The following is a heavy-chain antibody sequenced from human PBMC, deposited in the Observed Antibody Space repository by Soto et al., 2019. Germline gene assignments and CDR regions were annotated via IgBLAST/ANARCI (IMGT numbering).Heavy chain of an antibody. CDR1: GFSVSTSREG. D-gene: IGHD3-3*01. Sequence: SGPTLVNPTQTLTLTCAVSGFSVSTSREGVAWIRQPPGKALEWLALIYWDDAKVYSPSLRSRVILTKDTSRNQVVLTLTNVDPVDTATYYCAHKSLTRAVSYFDYWGQGTPVTVSS. CDR3: AHKSLTRAVSYFDY. CDR2: IYWDDAK. V-gene: IGHV2-5*02. J-gene: IGHJ4*02.